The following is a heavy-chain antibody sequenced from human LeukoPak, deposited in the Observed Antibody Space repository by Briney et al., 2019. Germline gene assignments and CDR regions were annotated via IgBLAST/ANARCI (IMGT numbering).Heavy chain of an antibody. J-gene: IGHJ4*02. CDR3: ARQRSPVTFLHYFDS. CDR1: GGSISSSSYC. V-gene: IGHV4-39*01. CDR2: FYCSGST. Sequence: SETLSLTCTVSGGSISSSSYCWGWIRQPPGKGLEWIGSFYCSGSTYYNPCLKGRVTMSVDTSKNQFSLKLSSVTAADTAVYYCARQRSPVTFLHYFDSWGQGTLVTVSS. D-gene: IGHD4-17*01.